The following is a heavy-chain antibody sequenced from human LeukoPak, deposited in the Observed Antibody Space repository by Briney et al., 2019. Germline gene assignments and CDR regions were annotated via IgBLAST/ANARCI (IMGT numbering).Heavy chain of an antibody. V-gene: IGHV2-5*02. Sequence: SGPTLGNPTQTLTLTCTFSGVSLNTRGVGVGWIRQPPGRALEWLALISWDDDRRYSPSLKSRLTITKDTSKNQVVLTMTNKDPVDTATYYCAHRKNYFDSSVFDNWGQGTLVTVSS. CDR2: ISWDDDR. CDR1: GVSLNTRGVG. CDR3: AHRKNYFDSSVFDN. J-gene: IGHJ4*02. D-gene: IGHD3-22*01.